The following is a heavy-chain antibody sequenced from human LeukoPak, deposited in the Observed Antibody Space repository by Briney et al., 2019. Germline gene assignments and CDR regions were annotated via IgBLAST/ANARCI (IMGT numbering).Heavy chain of an antibody. CDR3: ASSIVGATEVDY. J-gene: IGHJ4*02. CDR1: GFNFRSYW. V-gene: IGHV3-7*01. CDR2: IKQDGKGK. D-gene: IGHD1-26*01. Sequence: GGSLRLSCAASGFNFRSYWMSWVRQAPGKGLEWVANIKQDGKGKYYVDSVKGRFTISRDNARNSLYLQMNSLRAEDTAVYYCASSIVGATEVDYWGQGTLVTVSS.